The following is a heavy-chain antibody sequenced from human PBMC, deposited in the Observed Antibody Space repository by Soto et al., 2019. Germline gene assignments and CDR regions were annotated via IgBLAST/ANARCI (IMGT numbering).Heavy chain of an antibody. CDR3: ARVVPGAEAWFGP. J-gene: IGHJ5*02. D-gene: IGHD2-2*01. Sequence: QVQLVQSGVEVKRPWASVKVSCKTSGYTFSNYGITWVRQAPGQPLEWLGWISLYSDGANYAQKFQGRVSMTTDTSTTTAYMELRSLRSDDTAVYYCARVVPGAEAWFGPWGQGTLVTVSS. CDR1: GYTFSNYG. CDR2: ISLYSDGA. V-gene: IGHV1-18*01.